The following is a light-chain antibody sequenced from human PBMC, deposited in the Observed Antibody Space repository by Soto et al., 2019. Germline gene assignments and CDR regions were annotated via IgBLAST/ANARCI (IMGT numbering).Light chain of an antibody. CDR1: QSIISS. CDR3: QQYDYLPIT. J-gene: IGKJ5*01. Sequence: DIQMTQSPSSLSASVGDGVTITCRASQSIISSLNWYQQKPGKAPKLLIYDASNLDIGVPSRFSGSGSGTHFTFTISSLQPEDFATYYCQQYDYLPITFGQGTRLEIK. CDR2: DAS. V-gene: IGKV1-33*01.